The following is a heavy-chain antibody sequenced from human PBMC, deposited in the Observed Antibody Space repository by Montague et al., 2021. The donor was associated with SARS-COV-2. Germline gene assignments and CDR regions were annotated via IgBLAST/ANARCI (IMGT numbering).Heavy chain of an antibody. CDR2: INRSGSI. CDR1: GGPFSGYY. Sequence: SETLSLTCAVYGGPFSGYYWSWIRQPPGKGLEWIGEINRSGSINXXPSLKSRVTISVDTSKNQFSLKLSSVTAADTAVYYCARVPDYYDSSGYYFDAFDIWGQGTMVTVSS. V-gene: IGHV4-34*01. D-gene: IGHD3-22*01. CDR3: ARVPDYYDSSGYYFDAFDI. J-gene: IGHJ3*02.